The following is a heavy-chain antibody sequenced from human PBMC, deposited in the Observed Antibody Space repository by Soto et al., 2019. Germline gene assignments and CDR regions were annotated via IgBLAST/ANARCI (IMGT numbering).Heavy chain of an antibody. Sequence: EVQLVESGGGLVQPGGSLSLSSAASGFTISNYWMHWVRQSPGKGLVWVAGIDSYGGYSRYADSVRGRFTISRDNGKNSLYLQMNSLRHEDTAVYYCARDRPHNWFDPWGQGALVTVST. V-gene: IGHV3-74*01. J-gene: IGHJ5*02. CDR1: GFTISNYW. CDR2: IDSYGGYS. CDR3: ARDRPHNWFDP.